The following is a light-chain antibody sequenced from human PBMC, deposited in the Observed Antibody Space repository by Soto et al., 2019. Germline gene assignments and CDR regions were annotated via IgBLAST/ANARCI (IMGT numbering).Light chain of an antibody. J-gene: IGLJ2*01. CDR1: SSDVGSYNL. CDR3: CSYAGSSTLV. CDR2: EGS. V-gene: IGLV2-23*01. Sequence: QSVLTQPASVSGSPGQSITISCTGTSSDVGSYNLVSWYQQHPGKAPKLMTYEGSKRPSGVSNRFSGSKSGNTASLTISGLQAEDEADYYCCSYAGSSTLVFGGGTKVTGL.